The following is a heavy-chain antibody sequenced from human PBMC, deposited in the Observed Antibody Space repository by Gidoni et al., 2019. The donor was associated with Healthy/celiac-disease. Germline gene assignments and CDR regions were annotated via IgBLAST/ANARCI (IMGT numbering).Heavy chain of an antibody. V-gene: IGHV3-49*05. CDR3: TRGRNCSSTSCYILYYYYGMDV. D-gene: IGHD2-2*01. Sequence: EVQLVESGGGLVKPGRSLRLSCTASGFPFGVYAMSWFRQAQGKGLEWVGFIRSKAYGGTTEYAASVKGRFTISRDDSKSIAYLQMNSLKTEDTAVYYCTRGRNCSSTSCYILYYYYGMDVWGQGTTVTVSS. J-gene: IGHJ6*02. CDR1: GFPFGVYA. CDR2: IRSKAYGGTT.